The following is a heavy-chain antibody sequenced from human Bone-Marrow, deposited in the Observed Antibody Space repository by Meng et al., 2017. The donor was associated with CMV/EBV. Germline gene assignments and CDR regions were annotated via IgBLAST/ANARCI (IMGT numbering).Heavy chain of an antibody. Sequence: GESLKISCAASGFTFSSYAMHWVRQAPGKGLEWVAVISYDGSNKYYADSVKGRFTISRDNSKNTLYLQLNSLRAEDTAVYYCARDRLSPRYDYTSASSEAIHGVDVWGQGTTVTVSS. CDR2: ISYDGSNK. V-gene: IGHV3-30*04. J-gene: IGHJ6*02. CDR1: GFTFSSYA. CDR3: ARDRLSPRYDYTSASSEAIHGVDV. D-gene: IGHD3-3*01.